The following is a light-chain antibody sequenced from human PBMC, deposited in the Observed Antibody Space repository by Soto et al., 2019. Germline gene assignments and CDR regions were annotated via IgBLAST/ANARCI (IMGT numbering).Light chain of an antibody. CDR2: DVS. Sequence: QSALTQPASVSGSPGQSITISCTGTSSDVGAYNFVSWYQQHPGELPKLMIFDVSRRPSGVSDRFSGSKSGNTASLTISGLQAEDEGDYYCISYTSSSTHVFGSGTKLTVL. J-gene: IGLJ1*01. V-gene: IGLV2-14*03. CDR3: ISYTSSSTHV. CDR1: SSDVGAYNF.